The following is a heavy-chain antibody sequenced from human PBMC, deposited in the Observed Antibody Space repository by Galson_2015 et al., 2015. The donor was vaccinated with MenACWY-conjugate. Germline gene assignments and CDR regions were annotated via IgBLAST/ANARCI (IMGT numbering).Heavy chain of an antibody. D-gene: IGHD1-26*01. CDR2: INLDGSVK. Sequence: SCAASEFTFSSFAMNWVRQAPGRGLGWVATINLDGSVKTYADSVKGRLTISRDNAKNSLFVQMNSLRVDDTAVYYCADPQWGWGQGTLVTVAS. J-gene: IGHJ4*02. CDR3: ADPQWG. CDR1: EFTFSSFA. V-gene: IGHV3-7*03.